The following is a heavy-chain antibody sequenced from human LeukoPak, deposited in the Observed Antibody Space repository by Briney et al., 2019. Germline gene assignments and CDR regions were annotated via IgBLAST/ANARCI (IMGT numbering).Heavy chain of an antibody. CDR1: GYSFTSYW. D-gene: IGHD5-18*01. Sequence: GESLKISCKGSGYSFTSYWIGWVRQMPGKGLEWMGIIYPGDSDTRYSPSFQGQVTISADKSISTAYLQWSSLKASDTAMYYCARLRRGRKHTAMGINWFDPWGQGTLVTVSS. CDR3: ARLRRGRKHTAMGINWFDP. J-gene: IGHJ5*02. CDR2: IYPGDSDT. V-gene: IGHV5-51*01.